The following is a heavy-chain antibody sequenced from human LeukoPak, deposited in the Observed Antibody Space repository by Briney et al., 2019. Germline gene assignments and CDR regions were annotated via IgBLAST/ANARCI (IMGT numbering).Heavy chain of an antibody. Sequence: GASVKVSCKASGYTFTGYYMHWVRQAPGQGLEWMGWINPNSGGTNYAQKFQGRVTMTRNTSISTAYMELSSLRSEDTAVYYCAREDSSSSDWFDPWGQGTLVTVSS. V-gene: IGHV1-2*02. CDR3: AREDSSSSDWFDP. CDR2: INPNSGGT. D-gene: IGHD6-13*01. CDR1: GYTFTGYY. J-gene: IGHJ5*02.